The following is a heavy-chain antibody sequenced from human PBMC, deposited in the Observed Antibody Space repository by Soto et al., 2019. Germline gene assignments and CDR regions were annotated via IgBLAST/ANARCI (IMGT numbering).Heavy chain of an antibody. Sequence: SETLSLTCAVSGGSISSGGYSWSWIRQPPGKGLEWIGYIYHSGSTYYNPSLKSRVTISVDRSKNQFSLKLSSVTAADTAVYYCARGGRVREVIQNWFDPWGQGTLVTVSS. V-gene: IGHV4-30-2*01. CDR3: ARGGRVREVIQNWFDP. CDR2: IYHSGST. D-gene: IGHD3-10*01. J-gene: IGHJ5*02. CDR1: GGSISSGGYS.